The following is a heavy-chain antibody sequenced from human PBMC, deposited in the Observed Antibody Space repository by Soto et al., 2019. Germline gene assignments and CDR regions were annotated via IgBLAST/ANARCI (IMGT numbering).Heavy chain of an antibody. CDR1: GYTFTSYY. J-gene: IGHJ6*02. D-gene: IGHD2-2*02. CDR2: INPSGGRT. V-gene: IGHV1-46*01. CDR3: ARANFYSTSWYSPRYYYYGMDV. Sequence: QVQLVQSGAEVKKPGASVKVSCKASGYTFTSYYMHWVRQAPGQGLEWMGIINPSGGRTSYAQKFQGRVTMTRDTSTSTVYMELSSLRSEDTAVYYCARANFYSTSWYSPRYYYYGMDVWGQGTTVTVSS.